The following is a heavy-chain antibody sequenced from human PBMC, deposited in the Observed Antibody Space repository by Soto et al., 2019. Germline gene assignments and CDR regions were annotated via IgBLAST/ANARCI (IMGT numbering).Heavy chain of an antibody. CDR2: ISAYNGNT. CDR1: GYTFTNYG. CDR3: AKDRLGGNFDY. Sequence: ASVKVSCKASGYTFTNYGISWVRQAPGQGLEWMGWISAYNGNTYYADSVKGRFTISRDNSKNTLYLQMNSLRVEDTAVYYCAKDRLGGNFDYWGQGTQVTVSS. V-gene: IGHV1-18*01. J-gene: IGHJ4*02.